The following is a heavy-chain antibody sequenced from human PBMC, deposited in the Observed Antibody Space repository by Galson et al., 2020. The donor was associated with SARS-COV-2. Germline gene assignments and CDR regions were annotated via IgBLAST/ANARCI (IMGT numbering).Heavy chain of an antibody. Sequence: TGGSLRLSCAASGFTFSSYSMNWVRQAPGKGLEWVSSISSSSSYIYYADSVKGRFTISRDNAKNSLYLQMNSLRAEDTAVYYCASLPSNEAYYYYGMVVWGQGTTVTVSS. CDR1: GFTFSSYS. D-gene: IGHD1-1*01. V-gene: IGHV3-21*01. J-gene: IGHJ6*02. CDR2: ISSSSSYI. CDR3: ASLPSNEAYYYYGMVV.